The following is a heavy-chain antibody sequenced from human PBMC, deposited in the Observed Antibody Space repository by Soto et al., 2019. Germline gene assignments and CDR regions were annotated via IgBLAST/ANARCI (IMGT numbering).Heavy chain of an antibody. V-gene: IGHV1-18*01. J-gene: IGHJ6*02. Sequence: GASVKVSCKASGYTFTSYGISWVRQAPGQGLEWMGWISAYNGNTNYAQKLQGRVTMTTDTSTSTAYMELRSLRSDDTAVYYCAIVGATEYYYYYYGMDVWGQGTTVTVSS. CDR2: ISAYNGNT. D-gene: IGHD1-26*01. CDR1: GYTFTSYG. CDR3: AIVGATEYYYYYYGMDV.